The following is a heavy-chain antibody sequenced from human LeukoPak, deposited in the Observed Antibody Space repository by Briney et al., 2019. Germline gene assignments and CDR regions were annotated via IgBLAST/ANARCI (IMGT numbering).Heavy chain of an antibody. CDR2: INGGGSPI. CDR1: GFTFSSYA. V-gene: IGHV3-48*01. CDR3: VRDNPRCCGVVPANIDDY. J-gene: IGHJ4*02. Sequence: HAGGSLRLSCAASGFTFSSYAMHWVRQAPGKGLEWVAYINGGGSPILYADSVRGRFTISRDNAKNSLYLQMNSLRAEDTAVYYCVRDNPRCCGVVPANIDDYWGQGTLVTVSS. D-gene: IGHD2-15*01.